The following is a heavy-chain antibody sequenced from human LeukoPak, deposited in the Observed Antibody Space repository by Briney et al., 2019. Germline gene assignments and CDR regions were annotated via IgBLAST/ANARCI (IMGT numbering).Heavy chain of an antibody. V-gene: IGHV3-7*01. CDR2: IKQEGSEK. CDR1: GFTFSSYW. CDR3: ARGAWTFDY. Sequence: PGGSLRLSCVASGFTFSSYWMSWVRQAPGKGLEWVANIKQEGSEKYYVDSVKGRFTISRDNAKNSLYLQMNSLRAEDTAVYYCARGAWTFDYWGQGTLVRVSS. D-gene: IGHD3/OR15-3a*01. J-gene: IGHJ4*02.